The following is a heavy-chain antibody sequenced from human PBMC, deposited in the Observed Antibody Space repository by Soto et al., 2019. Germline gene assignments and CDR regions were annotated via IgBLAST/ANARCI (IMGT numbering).Heavy chain of an antibody. CDR3: ARVPGSSQAP. D-gene: IGHD6-13*01. CDR1: GGSFSSYA. V-gene: IGHV1-69*13. Sequence: SVEVTCKASGGSFSSYAISWVRQAPGQGLEWMGGIIPIFGTANYAQKFQGRVTITADESTSTAYMELSSLRSEDTAVYYCARVPGSSQAPWGQGTLVTVSS. CDR2: IIPIFGTA. J-gene: IGHJ5*02.